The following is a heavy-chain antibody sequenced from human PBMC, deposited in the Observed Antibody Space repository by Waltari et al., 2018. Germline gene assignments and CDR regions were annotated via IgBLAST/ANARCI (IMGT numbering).Heavy chain of an antibody. D-gene: IGHD3-22*01. CDR1: GFTFTSSA. CDR2: IVVGSGNT. Sequence: QMQLVQSGPEVKKPGTSVKVSCKASGFTFTSSAMQWVRQARGQRLAWIGWIVVGSGNTNYAQKFQERVTITRDMSTSTAYMELSSLRSEDTAVYYCAAAAFSYYYDSSGYYWLAFDIWGQGTMVTVSS. V-gene: IGHV1-58*02. J-gene: IGHJ3*02. CDR3: AAAAFSYYYDSSGYYWLAFDI.